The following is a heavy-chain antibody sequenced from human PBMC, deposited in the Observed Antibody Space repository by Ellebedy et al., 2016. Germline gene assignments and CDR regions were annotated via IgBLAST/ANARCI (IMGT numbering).Heavy chain of an antibody. J-gene: IGHJ4*02. CDR1: GGSFSGYY. D-gene: IGHD6-13*01. V-gene: IGHV4-34*01. Sequence: SETLSLXXAVYGGSFSGYYWSWIRQPPGKGLEWIGEINHSGSTNYNPSLKSRVTISVDTSKNQFSLKLSSVTAADTAVYYCARGRPGIAAAARGGYYFDYWGQGTLVTVSS. CDR3: ARGRPGIAAAARGGYYFDY. CDR2: INHSGST.